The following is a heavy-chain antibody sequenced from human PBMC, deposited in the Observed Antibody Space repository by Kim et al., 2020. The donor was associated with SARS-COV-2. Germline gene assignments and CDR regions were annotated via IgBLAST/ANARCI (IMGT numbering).Heavy chain of an antibody. V-gene: IGHV3-13*01. J-gene: IGHJ6*02. CDR2: IGTAGDT. Sequence: GGSLRLSCAASGFTFSSYDMHWVRQATGKGLEWVSAIGTAGDTYYPGSVKGRFTISRENAKNSLYLQMNSLRAGDTAVYYCARAYCSSTSCYHRLGYYGMDVWGQGTTVTVSS. CDR1: GFTFSSYD. D-gene: IGHD2-2*01. CDR3: ARAYCSSTSCYHRLGYYGMDV.